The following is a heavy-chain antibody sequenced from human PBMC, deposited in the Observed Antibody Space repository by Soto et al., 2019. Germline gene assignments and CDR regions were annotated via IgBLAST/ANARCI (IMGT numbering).Heavy chain of an antibody. CDR3: VKDGGYYDVFTGYHLANWFDS. J-gene: IGHJ5*01. CDR1: GFIFNNYA. V-gene: IGHV3-23*01. D-gene: IGHD3-9*01. Sequence: EVQLLESGGGLVQPGESLRLSCAASGFIFNNYAMNWVRQAPGKGLEWVSSITGSGGGTYNAESVMGRFTISRDNSKNTLYLQMNSLRAEDTAVYYCVKDGGYYDVFTGYHLANWFDSWGQGPLVTVSS. CDR2: ITGSGGGT.